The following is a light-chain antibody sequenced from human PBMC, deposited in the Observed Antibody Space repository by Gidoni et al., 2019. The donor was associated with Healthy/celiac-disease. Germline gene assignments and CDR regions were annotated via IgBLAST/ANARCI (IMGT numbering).Light chain of an antibody. CDR1: QSISSW. Sequence: DIQMTQSPSTLSASVGDRVTITCRASQSISSWLAWYQQKPGKAPKLLIYKASSLESGVPSRFSGSGSGTEFTLTISSLQPDDVATYYRQQYNSYSTFGQGTKLEIK. CDR3: QQYNSYST. V-gene: IGKV1-5*03. J-gene: IGKJ2*01. CDR2: KAS.